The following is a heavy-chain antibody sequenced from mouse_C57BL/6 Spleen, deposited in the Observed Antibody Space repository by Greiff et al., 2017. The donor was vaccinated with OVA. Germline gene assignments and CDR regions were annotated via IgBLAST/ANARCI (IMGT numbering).Heavy chain of an antibody. CDR1: GFNIKDYY. V-gene: IGHV14-2*01. J-gene: IGHJ2*01. Sequence: VQLQQSGAELVKPGASVTLSCTASGFNIKDYYMHWVKQRTEQGLEWIGRIDPEDGETKYAPKFQGKATRTADTSSNTAYLQLSSLTSEDTAVYYCARDDDYWGQGTTLTVSS. CDR2: IDPEDGET. CDR3: ARDDDY.